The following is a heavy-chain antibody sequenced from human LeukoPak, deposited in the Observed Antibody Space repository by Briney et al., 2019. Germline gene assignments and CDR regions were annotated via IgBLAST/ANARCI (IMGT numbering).Heavy chain of an antibody. CDR2: IYYSGST. D-gene: IGHD1-14*01. V-gene: IGHV4-39*01. CDR1: GGSISSSSYY. J-gene: IGHJ4*02. CDR3: ARNGPEQGDY. Sequence: KPSETLSLTCTVSGGSISSSSYYWGWIRQPPGKGLEWIGSIYYSGSTYYNPSLKSRVTISVDTSKNQFSLKLSSVTAADTAVYYCARNGPEQGDYWGQGTLVTVSS.